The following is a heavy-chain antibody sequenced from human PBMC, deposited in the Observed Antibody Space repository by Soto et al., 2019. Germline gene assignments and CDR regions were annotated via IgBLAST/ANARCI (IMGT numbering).Heavy chain of an antibody. Sequence: EVQLLESGGGLEQPGGSLRLSCAASGFTFDSFAMTWVRQAPGKGLEWVSAISASGGSTFYADSVKGRFTISRDSSKNTLYLQMNSLRAEDTAVYYCARGAVMPDYWGQGTLVTVSS. CDR3: ARGAVMPDY. D-gene: IGHD3-16*01. CDR2: ISASGGST. CDR1: GFTFDSFA. V-gene: IGHV3-23*01. J-gene: IGHJ4*02.